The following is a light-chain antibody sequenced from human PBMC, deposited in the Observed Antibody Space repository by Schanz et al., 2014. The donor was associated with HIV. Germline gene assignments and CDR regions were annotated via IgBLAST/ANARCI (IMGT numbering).Light chain of an antibody. J-gene: IGKJ2*01. CDR2: WAS. V-gene: IGKV4-1*01. CDR1: QSLLYRSNNKNY. Sequence: DIVMTQSPDSLAVSLGERATINCKSSQSLLYRSNNKNYLAWYQQKPGQPPKLLIYWASTRESGVPDRFSGSGSGTEFTLTISSLQPDDFATYYCQQSNTFPYTFGQGTKLEIK. CDR3: QQSNTFPYT.